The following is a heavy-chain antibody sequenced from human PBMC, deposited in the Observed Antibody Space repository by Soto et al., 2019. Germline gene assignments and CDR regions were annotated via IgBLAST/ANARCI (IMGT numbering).Heavy chain of an antibody. CDR2: IYSSGST. CDR1: GGSISSGGYF. CDR3: ARGIPIAMVTGGNWFDP. V-gene: IGHV4-31*03. J-gene: IGHJ5*02. Sequence: SETLSLTCTVSGGSISSGGYFWSWIRQHPGKGLEWIGYIYSSGSTHYNPSLKSRVTISVDTSKNQFSLKLSSVTAADTAVYYCARGIPIAMVTGGNWFDPWGQGTLVTVSS. D-gene: IGHD5-18*01.